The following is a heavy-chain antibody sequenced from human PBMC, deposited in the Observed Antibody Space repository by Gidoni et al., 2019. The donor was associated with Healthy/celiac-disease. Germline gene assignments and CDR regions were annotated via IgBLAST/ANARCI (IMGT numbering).Heavy chain of an antibody. CDR1: GFTFSSYG. D-gene: IGHD2-2*01. J-gene: IGHJ6*02. V-gene: IGHV3-30*03. CDR2: ISYDVSNK. CDR3: AYLLVVPAYGIDV. Sequence: QVQLPESGGGGVQPGRSLSVSCAAPGFTFSSYGMHWFRQAPGKVLECVAVISYDVSNKYYADSAKGRFTISRDNSKNTLYLKMTSLSAEDTAVYYCAYLLVVPAYGIDVWGQGTTVTVSS.